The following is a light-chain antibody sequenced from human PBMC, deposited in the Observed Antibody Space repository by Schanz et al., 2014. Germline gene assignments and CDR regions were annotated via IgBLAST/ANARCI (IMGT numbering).Light chain of an antibody. CDR1: SSDVGSYDY. Sequence: QSALIQPPSVSGSPGQSVTISCTGTSSDVGSYDYVSWYQQHPGTVPKPMIYNVNTRPSGVPDRFSGSKSGNTASLTISDLQAEDEADYYCSSFTTSSAPGVFGGGTKLTVL. V-gene: IGLV2-18*02. J-gene: IGLJ3*02. CDR2: NVN. CDR3: SSFTTSSAPGV.